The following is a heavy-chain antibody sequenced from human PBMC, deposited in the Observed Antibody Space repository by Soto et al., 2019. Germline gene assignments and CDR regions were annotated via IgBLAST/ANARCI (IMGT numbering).Heavy chain of an antibody. CDR2: ISAYNGNT. Sequence: GASVKVSCKASGYTFTSYGISWVRQAPGQGLEWMGWISAYNGNTNYAQKLQGRVTMTTDTSTSTAYMELRSLRSDDTAVYYCARDRYYYDNGNYWFDPWGKGPLVTASS. D-gene: IGHD3-22*01. J-gene: IGHJ5*02. V-gene: IGHV1-18*04. CDR3: ARDRYYYDNGNYWFDP. CDR1: GYTFTSYG.